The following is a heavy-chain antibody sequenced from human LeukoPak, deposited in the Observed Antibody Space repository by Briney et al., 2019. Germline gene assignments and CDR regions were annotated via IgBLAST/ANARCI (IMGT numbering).Heavy chain of an antibody. J-gene: IGHJ4*02. V-gene: IGHV3-7*01. CDR1: GFFFSNYW. CDR2: LNEDGSKT. Sequence: GGSPRLSCETSGFFFSNYWMTWVRQAPGKGLDWVANLNEDGSKTYYADSVRGRFTICRDNTKNSVYLQMNSLRVEDTALYYCTISHDFWGLGTMVTVSS. CDR3: TISHDF.